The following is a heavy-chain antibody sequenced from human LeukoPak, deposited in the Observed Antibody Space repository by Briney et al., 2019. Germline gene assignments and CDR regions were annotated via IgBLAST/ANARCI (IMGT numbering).Heavy chain of an antibody. J-gene: IGHJ4*02. CDR1: GFSFISYG. Sequence: PGGSLRLSCAASGFSFISYGMHWVRQAPGKGLEWVGVISDDGRRKDYADSVKGRFTISRDNSKDTLYLQMNSLRAEDTAVYYCAKRPSDYGDCVSYFDYWSRGTLVTVSS. CDR3: AKRPSDYGDCVSYFDY. V-gene: IGHV3-30*18. D-gene: IGHD4-17*01. CDR2: ISDDGRRK.